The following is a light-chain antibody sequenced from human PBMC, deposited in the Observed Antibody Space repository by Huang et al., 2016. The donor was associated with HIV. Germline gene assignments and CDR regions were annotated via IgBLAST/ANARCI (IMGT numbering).Light chain of an antibody. Sequence: EIVMTQSPGTLSVAPGERATLSCRASQTINTNLAWCQQKPGQAPRLLIDAASTRTADFPARFSGSGSRTEFTLTISSLQSEDIAVYYCQQYNDWPRSFGQGTKVEIK. CDR2: AAS. CDR1: QTINTN. V-gene: IGKV3-15*01. J-gene: IGKJ1*01. CDR3: QQYNDWPRS.